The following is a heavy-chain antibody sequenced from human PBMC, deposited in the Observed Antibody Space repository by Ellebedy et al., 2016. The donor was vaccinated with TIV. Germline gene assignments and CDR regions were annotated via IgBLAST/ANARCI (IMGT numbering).Heavy chain of an antibody. D-gene: IGHD2-15*01. CDR1: GGSIDSNY. CDR2: IHYSGSI. Sequence: MPSETLSLTCTVPGGSIDSNYWSWIRQPPGKGLDWIGYIHYSGSISYNPSRRIRVTISRERPKNRFSLRLSSVTAADTAVYYCARGVVQYCSGGSCNRHYYYYGMDVWGHGTTVTVS. V-gene: IGHV4-59*01. CDR3: ARGVVQYCSGGSCNRHYYYYGMDV. J-gene: IGHJ6*02.